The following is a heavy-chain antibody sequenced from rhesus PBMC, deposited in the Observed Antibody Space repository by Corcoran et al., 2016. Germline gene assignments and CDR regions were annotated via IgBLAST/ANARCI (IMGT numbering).Heavy chain of an antibody. CDR3: AREGVKGRAAAGTDAFDF. CDR1: GGSISSSY. Sequence: QLQLQESGPGLVKPSETLSVTCAVSGGSISSSYWSWIRQAPGKGLEWIGYIYGRGSITNYNPARKSRVTLSVDTAKNQLSLKLSCVTAADTAVYYCAREGVKGRAAAGTDAFDFGGQVLRVTVSS. D-gene: IGHD6-25*01. CDR2: IYGRGSIT. J-gene: IGHJ3*01. V-gene: IGHV4-169*02.